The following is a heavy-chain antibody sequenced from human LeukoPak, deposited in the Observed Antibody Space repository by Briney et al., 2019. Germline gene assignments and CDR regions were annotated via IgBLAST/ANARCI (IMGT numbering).Heavy chain of an antibody. Sequence: GGSLRLSCTASGFTFGDYAMSWFRQAPGKGLEWVGFIRSKAYCGTTEYAASVKGRFTISRDDSKGIAYLQMNSLKTEDTAVYYCTRDRTVDIVDTYDYWGQGTLVTVSS. J-gene: IGHJ4*02. V-gene: IGHV3-49*03. CDR3: TRDRTVDIVDTYDY. CDR1: GFTFGDYA. D-gene: IGHD5-12*01. CDR2: IRSKAYCGTT.